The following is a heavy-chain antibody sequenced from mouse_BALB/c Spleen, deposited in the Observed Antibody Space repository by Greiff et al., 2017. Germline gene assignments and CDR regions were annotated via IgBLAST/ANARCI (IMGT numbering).Heavy chain of an antibody. V-gene: IGHV5-17*02. CDR3: ASSTLYGSSYFDY. Sequence: EVQLVESGGGLVQPGGSRKLSCAASGFTFSSFGMHWVRQAPEKGLEWVAYSSSGSSTIYYADTVKGRFTISRDNPKNTLFLQMTSLRSEDTAMYYCASSTLYGSSYFDYWGQGTTLTVSS. CDR2: SSSGSSTI. J-gene: IGHJ2*01. CDR1: GFTFSSFG. D-gene: IGHD1-1*01.